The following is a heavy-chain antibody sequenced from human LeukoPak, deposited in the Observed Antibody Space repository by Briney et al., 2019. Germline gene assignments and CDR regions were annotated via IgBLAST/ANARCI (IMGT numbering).Heavy chain of an antibody. CDR1: GGSISSYY. CDR3: AREPRVRYGSGSSNWFDP. D-gene: IGHD3-10*01. Sequence: SETLSLTCTVSGGSISSYYWSWIRQPPGKGLEWIGNIYYSGSTNYNPSLKSRVTISVDTSKNQFSLKLSSVTAADTAVYYCAREPRVRYGSGSSNWFDPWGQGTLVTVSS. V-gene: IGHV4-59*12. CDR2: IYYSGST. J-gene: IGHJ5*02.